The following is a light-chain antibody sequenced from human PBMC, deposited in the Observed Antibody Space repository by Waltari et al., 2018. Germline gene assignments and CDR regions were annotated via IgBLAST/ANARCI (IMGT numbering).Light chain of an antibody. J-gene: IGLJ2*01. CDR1: SSNVENYNL. CDR2: EVS. Sequence: QSALTQPASVSGSPGQSITISCTGTSSNVENYNLVSWYQHHPGKAPKLLIYEVSKRPAWISIRFSGSTAGNSASLTISGLQAEDESDYYCCSFAGGNNFEVIFGGGTRLTVL. CDR3: CSFAGGNNFEVI. V-gene: IGLV2-23*02.